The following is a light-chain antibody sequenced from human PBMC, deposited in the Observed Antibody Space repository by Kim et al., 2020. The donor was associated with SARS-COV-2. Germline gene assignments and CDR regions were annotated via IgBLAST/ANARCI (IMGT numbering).Light chain of an antibody. CDR2: YDS. CDR1: NIGSKS. V-gene: IGLV3-21*04. Sequence: SYELTQSPSVSVAPGKTARITCGGNNIGSKSVHWYQQKPGQAPVLVIYYDSDRPSGIPERFSGSNSGNTATLTISRVEAGDEADYYCQVWDSSNWV. CDR3: QVWDSSNWV. J-gene: IGLJ3*02.